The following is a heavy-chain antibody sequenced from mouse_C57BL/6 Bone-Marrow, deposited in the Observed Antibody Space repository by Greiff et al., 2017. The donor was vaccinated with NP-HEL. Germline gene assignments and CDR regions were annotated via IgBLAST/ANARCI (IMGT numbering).Heavy chain of an antibody. V-gene: IGHV5-9-1*02. Sequence: EVKVVESGEGLVKPGGSLKLSCAASGFTFSSYAMSWVRQTPEKRLEWVAYISSGGDYIYYADTVKGRFTISRDNARNTLYLQMSSLKSEDTAMYYCTRDSGHYYEYYFDYWGQGTTLTVSS. D-gene: IGHD1-2*01. J-gene: IGHJ2*01. CDR3: TRDSGHYYEYYFDY. CDR2: ISSGGDYI. CDR1: GFTFSSYA.